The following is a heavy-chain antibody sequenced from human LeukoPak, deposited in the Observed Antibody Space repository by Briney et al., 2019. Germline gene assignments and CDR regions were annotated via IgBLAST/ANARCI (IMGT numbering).Heavy chain of an antibody. CDR2: IGKDGTDK. CDR3: AKREYCSGGSCYHFDY. J-gene: IGHJ4*02. CDR1: GFTFSSYA. Sequence: GGSLRVSCAASGFTFSSYAMHWVRQAPGKGLELVAAIGKDGTDKYYADSVKGRFTISRDNSKNTLYLQMNSLRPEDTAVYYCAKREYCSGGSCYHFDYWGQGTRVTVSS. D-gene: IGHD2-15*01. V-gene: IGHV3-30*02.